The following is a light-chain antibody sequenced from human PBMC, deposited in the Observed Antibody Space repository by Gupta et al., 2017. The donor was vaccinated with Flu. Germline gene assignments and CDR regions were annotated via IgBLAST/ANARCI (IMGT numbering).Light chain of an antibody. CDR2: VAS. V-gene: IGKV3-20*01. Sequence: EIVLTQSPGTLSLSPGERATLSCRASQSVSSGYLAWYQQNPGQAPRLLIYVASRRATGIPDRFSGSGSGADFTLTISRLEPEDFAVYYCQQYGSTPLTFGGGTKVDIK. CDR1: QSVSSGY. CDR3: QQYGSTPLT. J-gene: IGKJ4*01.